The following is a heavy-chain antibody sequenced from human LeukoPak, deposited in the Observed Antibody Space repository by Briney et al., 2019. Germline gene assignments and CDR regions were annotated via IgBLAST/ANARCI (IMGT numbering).Heavy chain of an antibody. CDR2: MGGSGANT. Sequence: GGSLRLSCAASGFTFSSYAMQWVRQAPDKRLEYVSGMGGSGANTHYADSVKGRFTMSRDNSRDTLYLQMGSLRPEDTAVYYCARDGKAKNDYWGQGTLVTVS. V-gene: IGHV3-64*02. CDR3: ARDGKAKNDY. J-gene: IGHJ4*02. CDR1: GFTFSSYA. D-gene: IGHD1-26*01.